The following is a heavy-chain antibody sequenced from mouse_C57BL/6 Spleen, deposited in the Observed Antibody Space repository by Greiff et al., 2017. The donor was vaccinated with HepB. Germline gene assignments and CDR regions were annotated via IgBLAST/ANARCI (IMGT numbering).Heavy chain of an antibody. CDR1: GFTFSDYG. J-gene: IGHJ1*03. CDR3: ASGDYDWYFDV. D-gene: IGHD2-4*01. CDR2: ISSGSSTI. V-gene: IGHV5-17*01. Sequence: DVKLVESGGGLVKPGGSLKLSCAASGFTFSDYGMHWVRQAPEKGLEWVAYISSGSSTIYYADTVKGRFTISRDNAKNTLFLQMTSLRSEGTAMYYCASGDYDWYFDVWGTGTTVTVSS.